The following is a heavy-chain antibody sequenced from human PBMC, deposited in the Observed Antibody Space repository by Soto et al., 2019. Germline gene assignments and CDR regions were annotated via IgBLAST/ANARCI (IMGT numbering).Heavy chain of an antibody. Sequence: SETLSLTCAVYGGSFSGYYWSWIRQPPGKGLEWIGEINHSGSTNYNPSLKSRVTISVDTSKNQFSLKLSSVTAADTAVYYCARGFNWNYGNYYYYYYGMDVWGQGTTVTVSS. V-gene: IGHV4-34*01. J-gene: IGHJ6*02. CDR3: ARGFNWNYGNYYYYYYGMDV. CDR1: GGSFSGYY. D-gene: IGHD1-7*01. CDR2: INHSGST.